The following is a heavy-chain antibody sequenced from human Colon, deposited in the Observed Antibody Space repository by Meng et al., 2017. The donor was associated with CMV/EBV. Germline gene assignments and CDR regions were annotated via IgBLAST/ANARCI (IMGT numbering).Heavy chain of an antibody. J-gene: IGHJ4*02. CDR1: GFTFSSKW. D-gene: IGHD3-3*01. Sequence: EVERVESGGGLVQPGGSLRLSCAASGFTFSSKWMHWVRQGPGKGLVWVSRINTDGSTTYYADSLEGRFSISRDNSKNTLFLQMDSVRAEDTAVFYCARDGVVGPFDFWGQGTLVTVSS. V-gene: IGHV3-74*01. CDR2: INTDGSTT. CDR3: ARDGVVGPFDF.